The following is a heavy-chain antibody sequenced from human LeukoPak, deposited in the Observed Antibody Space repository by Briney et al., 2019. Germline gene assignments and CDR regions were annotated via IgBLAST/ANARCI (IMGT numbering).Heavy chain of an antibody. CDR2: IYHSGST. CDR1: GGSISSGGYS. Sequence: PSETLSLTCAVSGGSISSGGYSWSWIRQPPGKGLEWIGYIYHSGSTYYNPSLKSRVTISVDRSKNQFSLKLSSVTAAATAVYYCARGVTMVRGVSYFDYWGQGTLVTVSS. V-gene: IGHV4-30-2*01. D-gene: IGHD3-10*01. CDR3: ARGVTMVRGVSYFDY. J-gene: IGHJ4*02.